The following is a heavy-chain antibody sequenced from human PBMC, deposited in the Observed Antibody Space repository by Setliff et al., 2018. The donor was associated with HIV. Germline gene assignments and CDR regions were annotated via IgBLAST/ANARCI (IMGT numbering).Heavy chain of an antibody. CDR1: GFTFSNYE. Sequence: GSLRLSCAASGFTFSNYEMNWVHQAPGKGLEWVSYISSSGTTIYYADSVKGRFTISRDNAKNSLYLQMNSLRAEDTAVYYCARPNYYDSSGSFDYWGQGTLVTVS. CDR2: ISSSGTTI. CDR3: ARPNYYDSSGSFDY. J-gene: IGHJ4*02. V-gene: IGHV3-48*03. D-gene: IGHD3-22*01.